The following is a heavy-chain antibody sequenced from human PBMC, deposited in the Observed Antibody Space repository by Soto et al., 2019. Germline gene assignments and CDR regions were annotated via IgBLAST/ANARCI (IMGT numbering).Heavy chain of an antibody. CDR2: IRPDGSDV. Sequence: PGGSLRLSCAASGFPCTNYWMNWARQTPGKGLMWVSRIRPDGSDVGYADSVEGRFTVSRDNAKNTLYRQMHSLRAEDTAMYYCACRGPIVPVAPSDFDRWGQGTLGTVAS. CDR1: GFPCTNYW. CDR3: ACRGPIVPVAPSDFDR. J-gene: IGHJ4*02. V-gene: IGHV3-74*01. D-gene: IGHD2-8*02.